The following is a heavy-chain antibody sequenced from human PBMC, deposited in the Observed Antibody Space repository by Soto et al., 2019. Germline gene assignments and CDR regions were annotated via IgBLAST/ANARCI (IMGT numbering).Heavy chain of an antibody. CDR3: AKDRYDISWYEVALDY. V-gene: IGHV3-9*01. Sequence: GGCLRLSVTASGFSVDRYAVHWVRHFPGKGLEWVAGLNWRGDNIAYADSVKGRLTISRDSVKNSAFLQMNSLRPEDTGLYYCAKDRYDISWYEVALDYWGHGTPVTVS. CDR1: GFSVDRYA. J-gene: IGHJ4*01. D-gene: IGHD3-22*01. CDR2: LNWRGDNI.